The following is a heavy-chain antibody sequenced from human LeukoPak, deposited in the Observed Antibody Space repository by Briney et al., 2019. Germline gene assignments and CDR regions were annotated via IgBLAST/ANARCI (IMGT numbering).Heavy chain of an antibody. V-gene: IGHV1-2*02. CDR2: INPRNGDT. CDR1: GYPFTGYY. J-gene: IGHJ5*02. CDR3: ARVTGRIRPNYDSSGLGSENWFDP. Sequence: ASVKVSCKASGYPFTGYYVHWVRQAPGHGLEWMGWINPRNGDTHSAQKFQGRVSMTGDTSITTAYMELSSLTSDDTAVYYCARVTGRIRPNYDSSGLGSENWFDPWGQGTLVTVSS. D-gene: IGHD3-22*01.